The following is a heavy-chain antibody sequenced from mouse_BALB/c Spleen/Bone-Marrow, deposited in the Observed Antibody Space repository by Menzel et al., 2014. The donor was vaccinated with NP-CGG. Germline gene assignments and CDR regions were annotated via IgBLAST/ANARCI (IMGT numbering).Heavy chain of an antibody. J-gene: IGHJ4*01. D-gene: IGHD1-1*01. V-gene: IGHV1-87*01. Sequence: VQLQQSGAELARPGASVKLSCKASGYTFTSYWMQWVKQRPGKGLEWIGTIYPGDGDTRYTQKFKGKATLTADKSSTTAYMQLRSLASEDSAVYYCARNYYFGSSWSAMDYWGQGTSVTVSS. CDR2: IYPGDGDT. CDR3: ARNYYFGSSWSAMDY. CDR1: GYTFTSYW.